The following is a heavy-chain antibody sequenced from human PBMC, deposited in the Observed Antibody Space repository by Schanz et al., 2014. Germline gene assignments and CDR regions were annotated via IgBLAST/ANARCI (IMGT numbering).Heavy chain of an antibody. D-gene: IGHD3-10*01. Sequence: EVQLVESGGGLVQPGGSLRLSCAASGFSVGNKYMNWVRQAPGKGLEWVSAISGSGGSTYYADSVKGRFTISRDNSKNTLYLQMNSLRAEDTAVYYCAKGRFGELSAFDIWGQGTMXTVSS. V-gene: IGHV3-23*04. CDR1: GFSVGNKY. CDR2: ISGSGGST. J-gene: IGHJ3*02. CDR3: AKGRFGELSAFDI.